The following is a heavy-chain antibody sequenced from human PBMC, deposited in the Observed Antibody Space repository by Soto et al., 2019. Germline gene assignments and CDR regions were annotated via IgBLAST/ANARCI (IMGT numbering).Heavy chain of an antibody. V-gene: IGHV4-59*01. CDR1: GGSISSYY. CDR2: IYYSGST. J-gene: IGHJ6*02. CDR3: ARGSPDFWSGYGYYYYGMDV. Sequence: SETLSLTCTVSGGSISSYYWSWIRQPPGKGLEWIGYIYYSGSTNYNPYLKSRVTISVDTSKNQFSLKLSSVIAADTAVYYCARGSPDFWSGYGYYYYGMDVWGQGTTVT. D-gene: IGHD3-3*01.